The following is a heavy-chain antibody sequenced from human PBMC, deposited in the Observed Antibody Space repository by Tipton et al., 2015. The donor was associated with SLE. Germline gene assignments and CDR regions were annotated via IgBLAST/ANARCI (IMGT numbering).Heavy chain of an antibody. CDR2: IYYSGST. Sequence: TLSLTCTVSGGSISSSSYYWGWIRQPPGKGLVWIGSIYYSGSTYYNPSLTSRVTISVDTSKNQFSLKLSSVTAADTAVYYCARHARSSSWYPPFDPWGQGTLVTVSS. CDR1: GGSISSSSYY. CDR3: ARHARSSSWYPPFDP. V-gene: IGHV4-39*07. D-gene: IGHD6-13*01. J-gene: IGHJ5*02.